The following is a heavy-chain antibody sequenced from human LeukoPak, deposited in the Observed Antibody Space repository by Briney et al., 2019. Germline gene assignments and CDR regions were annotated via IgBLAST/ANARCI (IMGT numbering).Heavy chain of an antibody. Sequence: GGSLRLSCAASGFTFSNYAMTWVRQPPGEGLEWVSAITGSGGGTYYADSVKGRFTISRDNSKNTLYLQMNSLRAEDTAIYYCAKRIPSWYYVDYWGQGTLVTVSS. CDR3: AKRIPSWYYVDY. D-gene: IGHD2-15*01. CDR2: ITGSGGGT. V-gene: IGHV3-23*01. J-gene: IGHJ4*02. CDR1: GFTFSNYA.